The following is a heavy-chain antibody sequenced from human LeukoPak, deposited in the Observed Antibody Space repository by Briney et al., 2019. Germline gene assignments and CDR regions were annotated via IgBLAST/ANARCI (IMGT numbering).Heavy chain of an antibody. CDR3: ARAGYYENNWFDP. CDR2: IYYSGST. D-gene: IGHD3-22*01. CDR1: GGSISSSSYS. J-gene: IGHJ5*02. Sequence: SETLSLTCTVSGGSISSSSYSWGWIRQPPGKGLEWIGTIYYSGSTYYSPSLKSRVTISIDTSKNQFSLKLSSVTAADTAVYYCARAGYYENNWFDPWGQGTLVTVSS. V-gene: IGHV4-39*07.